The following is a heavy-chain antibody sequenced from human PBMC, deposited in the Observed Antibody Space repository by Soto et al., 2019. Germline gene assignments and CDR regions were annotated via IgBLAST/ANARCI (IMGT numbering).Heavy chain of an antibody. CDR3: AREPRYCRGGSCSITGDAYDI. CDR1: GFIVSDTY. D-gene: IGHD2-15*01. Sequence: EVQLVESGGGLVQPGGSLRLSCTASGFIVSDTYVNWVRQAPGKGLEWVSVISNRGDTHYADSVRGRFRLSRDISDNTLHLQMNILRVEDTAVYYCAREPRYCRGGSCSITGDAYDIWGQGTMVTVSS. V-gene: IGHV3-66*01. J-gene: IGHJ3*02. CDR2: ISNRGDT.